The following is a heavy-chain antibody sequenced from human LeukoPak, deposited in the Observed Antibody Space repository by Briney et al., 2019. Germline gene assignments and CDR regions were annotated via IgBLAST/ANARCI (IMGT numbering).Heavy chain of an antibody. Sequence: GGSLRLSCSASGFTFSSYPMHWVRQALGKGLEYVSSISSNGGSTYYADSVKGRFTISRDNSQNTLYLQMSSLRTEDTAVYYCVRKYCSGGSCQFDPWGQGTLVTVSS. J-gene: IGHJ5*02. CDR1: GFTFSSYP. CDR2: ISSNGGST. CDR3: VRKYCSGGSCQFDP. V-gene: IGHV3-64D*09. D-gene: IGHD2-15*01.